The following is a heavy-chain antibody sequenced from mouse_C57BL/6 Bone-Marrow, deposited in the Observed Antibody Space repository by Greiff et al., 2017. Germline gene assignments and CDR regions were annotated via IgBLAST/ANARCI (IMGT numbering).Heavy chain of an antibody. CDR1: GYSITSGYY. CDR3: ARETWDYFDY. D-gene: IGHD4-1*01. V-gene: IGHV3-6*01. CDR2: ISYDGSN. J-gene: IGHJ2*01. Sequence: ESGPGLVKPSQSLSLTCSVTGYSITSGYYWNWIRQFPGNKLEWMGYISYDGSNNYNPSLKNRISITRDTSKNQFFLKLNSVTTEDTATYYCARETWDYFDYWGQGTTLTVSS.